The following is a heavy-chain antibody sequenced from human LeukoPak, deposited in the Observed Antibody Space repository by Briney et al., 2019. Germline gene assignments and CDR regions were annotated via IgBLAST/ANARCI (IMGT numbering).Heavy chain of an antibody. D-gene: IGHD3-16*01. CDR1: GFTFSSYG. Sequence: GRSLRLSCAAAGFTFSSYGIHWVRQAPGKGLEWVAVISYDGSNKYYADSVKGRFTISRDNSKNTLYLQMNSLRAEDTAVYYCAKDSDRGFFDYWGQGALVTVSS. CDR2: ISYDGSNK. J-gene: IGHJ4*02. V-gene: IGHV3-30*18. CDR3: AKDSDRGFFDY.